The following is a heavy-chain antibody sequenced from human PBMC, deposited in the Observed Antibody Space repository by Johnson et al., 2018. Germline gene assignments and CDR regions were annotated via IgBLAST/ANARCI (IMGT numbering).Heavy chain of an antibody. Sequence: QVQLVQSGGGVVQXGRSXRLXCAASGFTFSSYGMHWVRQAPGKGLEWVAVISYDGSNKYYADSVKGRFTISRDNSKNTLYLQMNRLRAEDTAVYYCAKESIAAGTAFDIWGQGTMVTVSS. V-gene: IGHV3-30*18. CDR2: ISYDGSNK. D-gene: IGHD6-25*01. J-gene: IGHJ3*02. CDR1: GFTFSSYG. CDR3: AKESIAAGTAFDI.